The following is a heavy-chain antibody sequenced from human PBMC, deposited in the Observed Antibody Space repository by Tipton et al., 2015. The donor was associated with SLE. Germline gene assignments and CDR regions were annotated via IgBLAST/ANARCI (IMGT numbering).Heavy chain of an antibody. CDR3: ARGTSMPMVDWFGQ. V-gene: IGHV4-61*09. CDR2: IFTSGTT. CDR1: GGSISSGSYF. J-gene: IGHJ5*02. D-gene: IGHD2/OR15-2a*01. Sequence: LRLSCTVSGGSISSGSYFWSWIRQPAGKGLEWIGYIFTSGTTKYNPSLQSRVTISADKSKNQFSLEVNSVTAADTAVYFCARGTSMPMVDWFGQWGQGTLVTVSS.